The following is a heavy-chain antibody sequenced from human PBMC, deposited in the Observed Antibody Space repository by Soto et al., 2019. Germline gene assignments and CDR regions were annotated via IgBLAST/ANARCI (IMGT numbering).Heavy chain of an antibody. V-gene: IGHV3-23*01. Sequence: FXXYAMSWVRQAAGKGLEWVSAISGSGASTYYADSVKGRFTISRDNSKNTLYLQMNSLRAEDTAVYYCAKCFTPDCLYQNLFDPWGQGTLVPVAS. D-gene: IGHD3-16*01. CDR2: ISGSGAST. J-gene: IGHJ5*02. CDR3: AKCFTPDCLYQNLFDP. CDR1: FXXYA.